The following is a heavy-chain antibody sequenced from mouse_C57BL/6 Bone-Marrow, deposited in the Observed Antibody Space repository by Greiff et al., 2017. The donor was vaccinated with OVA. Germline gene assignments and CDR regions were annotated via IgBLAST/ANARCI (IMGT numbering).Heavy chain of an antibody. CDR1: GFSFNTYA. Sequence: EVKLMESGGGLVQPKGSLKLSCAASGFSFNTYAMNWVRQAPGKGLEWVARIRSKSNNYATYYAESGKDRFTISSEYAESMLYLQMHNFNTEDTAMYYGVSGALLLRGFDYWGQGTTLTGSS. D-gene: IGHD1-1*01. J-gene: IGHJ2*01. V-gene: IGHV10-1*01. CDR3: VSGALLLRGFDY. CDR2: IRSKSNNYAT.